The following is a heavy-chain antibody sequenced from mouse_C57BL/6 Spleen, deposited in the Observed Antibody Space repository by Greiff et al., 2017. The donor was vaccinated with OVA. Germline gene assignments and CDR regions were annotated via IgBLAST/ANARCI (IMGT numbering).Heavy chain of an antibody. Sequence: VKLMESGAELVRPGTSVKVSCKASGYAFTNYLIEWVKQRPGQGLEWIGVINPGSGGTNYNEKFKGKATLTADKSSSTAYMQLSSLTSEDSAVYFCARVGDGNPAWFAYWGQGTLVTVSA. CDR3: ARVGDGNPAWFAY. CDR1: GYAFTNYL. V-gene: IGHV1-54*01. CDR2: INPGSGGT. J-gene: IGHJ3*01. D-gene: IGHD2-1*01.